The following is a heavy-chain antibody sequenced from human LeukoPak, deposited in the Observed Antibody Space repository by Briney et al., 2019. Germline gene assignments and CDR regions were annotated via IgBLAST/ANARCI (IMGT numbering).Heavy chain of an antibody. D-gene: IGHD3-22*01. J-gene: IGHJ4*02. CDR1: GGSISSGGYY. CDR2: IYYSGST. CDR3: ARGITMIHY. V-gene: IGHV4-31*03. Sequence: SETLSLTCTDSGGSISSGGYYWSWIRQHPGKGLEWIGYIYYSGSTYYNPSLKSRVTISVDTSKNQFSLKLSSVTAADTAVHYCARGITMIHYWGQGTLVTVSS.